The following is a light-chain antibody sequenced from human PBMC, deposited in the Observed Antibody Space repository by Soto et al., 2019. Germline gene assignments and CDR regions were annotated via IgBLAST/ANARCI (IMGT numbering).Light chain of an antibody. CDR3: SSFAGSYSPYV. CDR1: SSDIGVYDF. CDR2: QVN. V-gene: IGLV2-8*01. J-gene: IGLJ1*01. Sequence: QSVLTQPPYASGAPGQSVTISCTGTSSDIGVYDFVSWYQQHPGKAPKLIIYQVNRRPSGVPDRFSGSKSGNTASLTVSGLRPEDEADYFCSSFAGSYSPYVFGTGTKFTVL.